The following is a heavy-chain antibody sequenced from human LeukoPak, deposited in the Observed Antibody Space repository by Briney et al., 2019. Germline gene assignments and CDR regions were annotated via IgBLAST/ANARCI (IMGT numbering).Heavy chain of an antibody. D-gene: IGHD4-23*01. CDR1: GGSITGYY. CDR3: ARAGTRAGGAFDI. J-gene: IGHJ3*02. CDR2: VFSTGNT. Sequence: SETLSLTCTVSGGSITGYYWSWIRQSPGKGLECIAYVFSTGNTNYNPSPYSRLTISVDTSKTQFSLNLSSVTAADTAVYFCARAGTRAGGAFDIWGQGTMVTVSS. V-gene: IGHV4-59*08.